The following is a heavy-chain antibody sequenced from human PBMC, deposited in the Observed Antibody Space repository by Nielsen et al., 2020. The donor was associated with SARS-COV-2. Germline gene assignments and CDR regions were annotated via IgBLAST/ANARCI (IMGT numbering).Heavy chain of an antibody. CDR1: GFTFSSYA. CDR2: ISGDGSST. Sequence: GESLKISCAASGFTFSSYAMHWVRQAPGKGLVWVSRISGDGSSTAYADSVEGRFTISRDNAKNTLYLQMNSLRAEDTALYYCTRDRRSSPDYWGQGTLVAVSS. D-gene: IGHD2-15*01. CDR3: TRDRRSSPDY. V-gene: IGHV3-74*01. J-gene: IGHJ4*02.